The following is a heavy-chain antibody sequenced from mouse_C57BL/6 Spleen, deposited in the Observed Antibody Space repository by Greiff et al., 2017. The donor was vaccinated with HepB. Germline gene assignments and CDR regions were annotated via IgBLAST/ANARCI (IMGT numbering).Heavy chain of an antibody. CDR2: IRSKSRNYAT. J-gene: IGHJ2*01. CDR1: GFTFNTYA. D-gene: IGHD1-1*01. V-gene: IGHV10-3*01. CDR3: VRGGCYGSSAYNCDY. Sequence: EVQGVESGGGLVQPKGSLKLSCAASGFTFNTYAMHWVRQAPGKGVEWVARIRSKSRNYATYYADAVKDRFTISRDDSQSMRYLQMNNLKTDDTAMDDCVRGGCYGSSAYNCDYWGQGTTLTVSS.